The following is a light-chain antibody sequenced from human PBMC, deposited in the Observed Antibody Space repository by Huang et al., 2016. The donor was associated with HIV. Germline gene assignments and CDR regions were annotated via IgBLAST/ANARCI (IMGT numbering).Light chain of an antibody. J-gene: IGKJ4*01. Sequence: EVVMTQSPATLSVSPGERATLSCRASQSISTNLAGYQQRPGQAPRLLIFGASARAADIPARFSGSGSETEFTLTISSLQSEDFAVYFCQHYNNWPPAPTFGGGTKVEIK. CDR3: QHYNNWPPAPT. CDR1: QSISTN. CDR2: GAS. V-gene: IGKV3-15*01.